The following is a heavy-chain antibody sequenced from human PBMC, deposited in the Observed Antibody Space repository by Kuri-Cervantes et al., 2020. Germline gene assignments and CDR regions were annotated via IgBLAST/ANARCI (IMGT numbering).Heavy chain of an antibody. CDR2: INHSGST. D-gene: IGHD2-2*01. V-gene: IGHV4-34*08. CDR3: AKDWGSTSPYYMDV. Sequence: ESLKISCAASGFTFSSYSMNWVRQAPGKGLEWIGEINHSGSTNYNPSLKSRVTISVDTSKNQFSLKLSSVTAADTAVYYCAKDWGSTSPYYMDVWGKGTTVTVSS. J-gene: IGHJ6*03. CDR1: GFTFSSYS.